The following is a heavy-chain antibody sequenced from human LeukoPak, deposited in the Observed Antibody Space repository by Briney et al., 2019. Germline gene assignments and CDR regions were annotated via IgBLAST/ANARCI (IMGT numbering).Heavy chain of an antibody. D-gene: IGHD3-22*01. V-gene: IGHV3-30*18. J-gene: IGHJ4*02. CDR3: AKDNGGYYYDSSGYYADY. CDR2: ISYDGSNK. CDR1: GFTFSSYG. Sequence: GGSLRLSCAASGFTFSSYGMHWVRQAPGKGLEWVAVISYDGSNKYYADSVKGRFTISRDNSKNTLYLQMNSLRAEDTAVYYCAKDNGGYYYDSSGYYADYWGQGTLVTVSS.